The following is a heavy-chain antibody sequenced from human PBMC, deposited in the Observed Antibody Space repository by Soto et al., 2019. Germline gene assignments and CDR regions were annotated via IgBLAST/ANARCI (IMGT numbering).Heavy chain of an antibody. CDR3: AKGGLEWLCMLGLDY. Sequence: EVQLVESGGGLVQPGRSLRLSCAASGFTFDDYAMHWVRQAPGKGLEWVSGISWNSGSIGYADSVKGRFTISRDNTKNSMYRQMNSLSAEDTAVYYCAKGGLEWLCMLGLDYWGQGTLVTVSS. CDR2: ISWNSGSI. CDR1: GFTFDDYA. V-gene: IGHV3-9*01. D-gene: IGHD3-3*01. J-gene: IGHJ4*02.